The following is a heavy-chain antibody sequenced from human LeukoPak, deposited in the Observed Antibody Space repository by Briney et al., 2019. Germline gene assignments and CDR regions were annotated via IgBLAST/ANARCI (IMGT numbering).Heavy chain of an antibody. Sequence: PSETLSLTCTVSGGSISSSSCYWGWIRQPPGKGLEWIGSIYYSGSTYYNPSLKSRVTISVDTSKNQFSLKLSSVTAADTAVYYCARDEAVAGTGTYFDYWGQGTLVTVSS. D-gene: IGHD6-19*01. CDR2: IYYSGST. V-gene: IGHV4-39*07. J-gene: IGHJ4*02. CDR1: GGSISSSSCY. CDR3: ARDEAVAGTGTYFDY.